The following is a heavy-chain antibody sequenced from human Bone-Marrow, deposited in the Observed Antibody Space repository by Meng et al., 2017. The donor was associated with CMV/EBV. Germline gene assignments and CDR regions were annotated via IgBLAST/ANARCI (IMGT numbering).Heavy chain of an antibody. J-gene: IGHJ5*02. CDR2: IYYSGST. CDR3: ARYEWLLTWGWFDP. V-gene: IGHV4-30-4*08. D-gene: IGHD3-3*01. Sequence: SWVRQAPGQGLEWMGYIYYSGSTYYNPSLKSRVTISVDTSKNQFSLKLSSVTAADTAVYYCARYEWLLTWGWFDPWGQGTLVTVSS.